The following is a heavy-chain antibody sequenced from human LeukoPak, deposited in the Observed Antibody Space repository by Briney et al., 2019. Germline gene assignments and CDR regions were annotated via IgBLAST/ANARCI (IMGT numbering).Heavy chain of an antibody. CDR3: ARDGSRTAAAGTADYMDV. Sequence: KPSETLSLTCTVSGGSISSYYWSWIRQPAGKGLEWIGRIYTSGSTNYNPSLKSRVTMSVDTSKNQFSLKLSSVTAAGTAVYYCARDGSRTAAAGTADYMDVWGKGTTVTVSS. J-gene: IGHJ6*03. V-gene: IGHV4-4*07. D-gene: IGHD6-13*01. CDR1: GGSISSYY. CDR2: IYTSGST.